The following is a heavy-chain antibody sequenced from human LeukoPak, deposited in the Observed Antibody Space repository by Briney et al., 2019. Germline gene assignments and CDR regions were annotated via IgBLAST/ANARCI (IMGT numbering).Heavy chain of an antibody. D-gene: IGHD2-15*01. CDR2: IRNDGSNE. J-gene: IGHJ5*02. CDR3: AKGGSASHNWFDP. V-gene: IGHV3-30*02. Sequence: PGGSLRLSCAASGFTFSVYGMHWVRQAPGKGLEWVAFIRNDGSNEYYPDSVKGRFTISRDNSRNTLYLQMNSLRPEDTAVYYCAKGGSASHNWFDPWGQGTLVTVSS. CDR1: GFTFSVYG.